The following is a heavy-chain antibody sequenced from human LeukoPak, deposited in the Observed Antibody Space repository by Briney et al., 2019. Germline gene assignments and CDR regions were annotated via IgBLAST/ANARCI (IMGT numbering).Heavy chain of an antibody. V-gene: IGHV1-18*01. D-gene: IGHD5-18*01. J-gene: IGHJ4*02. CDR1: GYTFTSYG. Sequence: GASVKVSCKASGYTFTSYGISWVRQAPGQGLEWMGWISAYNGNTNYAQKLQGRVTMTTDTSTSTAYMELRSLRSDDTAVYYCARDYGDVDTAMVFDYWGQGTLVTVSS. CDR3: ARDYGDVDTAMVFDY. CDR2: ISAYNGNT.